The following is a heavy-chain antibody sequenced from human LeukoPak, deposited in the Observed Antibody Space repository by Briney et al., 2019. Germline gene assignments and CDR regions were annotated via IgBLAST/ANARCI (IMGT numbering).Heavy chain of an antibody. J-gene: IGHJ5*02. V-gene: IGHV1-2*02. CDR2: INPNSGGT. CDR1: GYTFTGYY. Sequence: ASVKVSCKASGYTFTGYYMHWVRQAPGQGLEWMGWINPNSGGTNYAQKFQGRVTMTRDTSISTAYMELSRLRSDDTAVYYCARGAYEVYTVTTSWFDPWGQGTLVTVSS. D-gene: IGHD4-17*01. CDR3: ARGAYEVYTVTTSWFDP.